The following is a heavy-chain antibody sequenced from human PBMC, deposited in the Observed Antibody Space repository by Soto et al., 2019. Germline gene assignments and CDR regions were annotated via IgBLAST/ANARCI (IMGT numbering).Heavy chain of an antibody. D-gene: IGHD6-6*01. V-gene: IGHV3-64D*08. J-gene: IGHJ4*02. CDR1: GFTFSNYE. CDR3: VKGLEYTKLHLDY. Sequence: PGGSLRLSCAASGFTFSNYEMHWVRQAPGKGLEYVSGISNNGANTDYAKSVKGRFTISRDNSKDTLYLQMNSLRTEDTSIYYCVKGLEYTKLHLDYWGQGALVTVSS. CDR2: ISNNGANT.